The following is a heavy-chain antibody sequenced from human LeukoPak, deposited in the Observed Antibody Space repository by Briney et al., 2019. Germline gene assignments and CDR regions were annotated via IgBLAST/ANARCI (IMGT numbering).Heavy chain of an antibody. D-gene: IGHD3-22*01. Sequence: ASVKVSCKASGYTFTSYGISWVRQAPGQGLEWMGWISAYNGNTNYSQKLQGRVTMTTDTSTSTAYMELRSLRSDDTAVYYCARDVNGYYDSTQLDYWGQGTLVTVSS. V-gene: IGHV1-18*01. CDR2: ISAYNGNT. CDR3: ARDVNGYYDSTQLDY. J-gene: IGHJ4*02. CDR1: GYTFTSYG.